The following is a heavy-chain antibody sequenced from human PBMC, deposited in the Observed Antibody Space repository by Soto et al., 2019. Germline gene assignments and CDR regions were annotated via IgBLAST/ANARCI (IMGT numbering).Heavy chain of an antibody. CDR3: ARIIPMNYDILTGYYPYYFDY. CDR2: IDWDDDK. Sequence: SGPTLVNPTQTLTLTCTFSGFSPTTSAMRVSWISQPPGKALEWLARIDWDDDKFYSTSLKTRLTISMDTSKNQVVLTMTNMDPVDTATYYCARIIPMNYDILTGYYPYYFDYWGQGTLFTVS. CDR1: GFSPTTSAMR. D-gene: IGHD3-9*01. V-gene: IGHV2-70*04. J-gene: IGHJ4*02.